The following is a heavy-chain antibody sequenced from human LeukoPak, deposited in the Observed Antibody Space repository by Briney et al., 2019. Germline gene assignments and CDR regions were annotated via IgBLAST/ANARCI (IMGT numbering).Heavy chain of an antibody. J-gene: IGHJ4*02. CDR3: AKGKIAAAGLFDY. CDR2: ISGSGGST. CDR1: GFTFSSYA. V-gene: IGHV3-23*01. D-gene: IGHD6-13*01. Sequence: PGGSLTLSCAASGFTFSSYAMSWVRQAPGKGLEWVSAISGSGGSTYYADCVKGRFTISRDNSKNTLYLQMNSLRAEDTAVYYCAKGKIAAAGLFDYWGQGTLVTVSS.